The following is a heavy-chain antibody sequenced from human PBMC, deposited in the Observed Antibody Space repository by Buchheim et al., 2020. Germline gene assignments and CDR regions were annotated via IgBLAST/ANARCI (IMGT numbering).Heavy chain of an antibody. V-gene: IGHV3-11*01. D-gene: IGHD2-8*02. CDR1: GFTFSYYY. Sequence: QVQLVESGGGLVKPGGSLRLSCAASGFTFSYYYISWIRQAPGKGLEWGSYIRCSGSTIYYAASVKGRFTISWDNAKNPLYPQMNSLRAEDTAVYYCAVWPDRDGWWYNWFDPWGQGTL. CDR3: AVWPDRDGWWYNWFDP. CDR2: IRCSGSTI. J-gene: IGHJ5*02.